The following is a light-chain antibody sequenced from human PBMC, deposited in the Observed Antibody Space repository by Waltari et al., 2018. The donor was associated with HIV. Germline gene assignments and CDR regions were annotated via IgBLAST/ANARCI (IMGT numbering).Light chain of an antibody. CDR3: AAWDDSLNVPV. CDR2: SNY. Sequence: QSVLTQPPSASGTPGQRVTISCSGSSSNIGSNIVNWFQQLPGTAPKLLIYSNYQRPSGVPDRFSGSKSGTSASLAISGLQSEDEADYYCAAWDDSLNVPVFGGGTKLTVL. V-gene: IGLV1-44*01. J-gene: IGLJ2*01. CDR1: SSNIGSNI.